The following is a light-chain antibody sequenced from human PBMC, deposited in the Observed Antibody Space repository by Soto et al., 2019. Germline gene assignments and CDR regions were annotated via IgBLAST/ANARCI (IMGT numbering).Light chain of an antibody. J-gene: IGLJ3*02. V-gene: IGLV1-51*01. CDR2: DNN. CDR3: GAWDSSLSFWV. Sequence: QSVLTQPPSVSAAPGREVTISCSGSTSNIGNNYVSWYQHLPGTAPKLLIYDNNKRPSGIPDRFSGSKSGTSATLGITGLQTGDEADYYCGAWDSSLSFWVFGGRTTLTVL. CDR1: TSNIGNNY.